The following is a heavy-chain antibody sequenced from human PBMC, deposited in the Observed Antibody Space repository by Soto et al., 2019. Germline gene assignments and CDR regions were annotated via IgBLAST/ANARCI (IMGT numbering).Heavy chain of an antibody. CDR2: VSGSGGSV. Sequence: EVQLLESGGDFVLPGGSLRLSCAASGFTFDNYAMSWVRQAPRKGLEWVSGVSGSGGSVSYADSVKGRFTISRDTSKNTLYLQMNSLRAEDTAVYCCARISVLLTTAIFRGGCMDVWGQGTTVTVSS. CDR1: GFTFDNYA. V-gene: IGHV3-23*01. D-gene: IGHD2-2*02. CDR3: ARISVLLTTAIFRGGCMDV. J-gene: IGHJ6*02.